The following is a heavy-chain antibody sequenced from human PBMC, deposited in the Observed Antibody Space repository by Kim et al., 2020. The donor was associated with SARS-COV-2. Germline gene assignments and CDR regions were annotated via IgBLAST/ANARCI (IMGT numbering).Heavy chain of an antibody. V-gene: IGHV5-51*01. D-gene: IGHD6-19*01. Sequence: SPSFQGQVTISADKSISTAYLQWSILKASDTAMYYCARWVGVADPEYFQHWGQGTLVTVSS. J-gene: IGHJ1*01. CDR3: ARWVGVADPEYFQH.